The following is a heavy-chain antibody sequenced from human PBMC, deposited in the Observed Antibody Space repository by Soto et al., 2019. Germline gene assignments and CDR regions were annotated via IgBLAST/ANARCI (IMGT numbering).Heavy chain of an antibody. CDR2: IIPIFGTA. Sequence: QVQLVQSGAEVKKPGSSVKVSCKASGGTFSSYAISWVRQAPGQGLEWMGGIIPIFGTANYAQKFQGRVTMTRDPSTSTVYMELSSLRSEDTAMYYCGRDRGSSSLYDYYGMDVWGQGTTVTVSS. CDR1: GGTFSSYA. V-gene: IGHV1-69*01. D-gene: IGHD2-15*01. CDR3: GRDRGSSSLYDYYGMDV. J-gene: IGHJ6*02.